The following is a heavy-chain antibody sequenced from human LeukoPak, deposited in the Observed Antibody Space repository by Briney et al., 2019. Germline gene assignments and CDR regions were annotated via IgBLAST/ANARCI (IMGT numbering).Heavy chain of an antibody. D-gene: IGHD4-17*01. CDR1: GGSISSYY. Sequence: PSETLSLTCSVSGGSISSYYWTWIRKPPGKGLEWIGYIYYTGSTNYNPSLNGRATMSIDTSKNQFSLKVNSVTAADTAIYYCARLYGDSVEDYWGQGVLVIVSA. V-gene: IGHV4-59*01. CDR3: ARLYGDSVEDY. CDR2: IYYTGST. J-gene: IGHJ4*02.